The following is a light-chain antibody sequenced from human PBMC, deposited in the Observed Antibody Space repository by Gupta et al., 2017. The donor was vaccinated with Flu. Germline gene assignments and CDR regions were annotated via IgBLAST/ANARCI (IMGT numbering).Light chain of an antibody. V-gene: IGKV3-11*01. CDR2: DAS. CDR3: QQRSNWPHT. Sequence: EIVLTQSPATLSWSPGEKPTLSCRASQSVSSYLAWYQQKPGQAPRLLIYDASNRATGIQARFSGSGSGTDFTLTISSLEPEDFAVYYCQQRSNWPHTFGQGTKLEIK. CDR1: QSVSSY. J-gene: IGKJ2*01.